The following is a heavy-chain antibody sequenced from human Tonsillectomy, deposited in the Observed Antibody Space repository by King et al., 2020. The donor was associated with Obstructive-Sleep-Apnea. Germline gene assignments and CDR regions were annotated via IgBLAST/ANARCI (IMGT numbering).Heavy chain of an antibody. V-gene: IGHV4-34*01. J-gene: IGHJ5*02. Sequence: QVQLQQWGAGLLKPSETLSLTCAVYGGSFSDYYWSWIRQPPGKGLEWIGEINHSGRTNYNPSLKSRVTISADTSNNQFSLKLSSVTAADTAVYYWARGSGAAAVNWFDPWGQGTLVTVSS. D-gene: IGHD6-13*01. CDR2: INHSGRT. CDR3: ARGSGAAAVNWFDP. CDR1: GGSFSDYY.